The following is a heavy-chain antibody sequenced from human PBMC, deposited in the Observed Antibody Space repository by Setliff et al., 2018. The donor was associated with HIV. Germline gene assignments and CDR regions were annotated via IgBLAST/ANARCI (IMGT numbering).Heavy chain of an antibody. V-gene: IGHV4-30-4*07. J-gene: IGHJ4*02. D-gene: IGHD3-22*01. CDR2: IYYSGST. CDR1: GGSISSGGYS. CDR3: VRDDRGGYSFDH. Sequence: PSETLSLTCAVSGGSISSGGYSWNWIRQPPGKGLEWIGYIYYSGSTYYNPSLKSRVTISVDMSKNQFSLKLNSVTAADTATYYCVRDDRGGYSFDHWGQGTLVTVSS.